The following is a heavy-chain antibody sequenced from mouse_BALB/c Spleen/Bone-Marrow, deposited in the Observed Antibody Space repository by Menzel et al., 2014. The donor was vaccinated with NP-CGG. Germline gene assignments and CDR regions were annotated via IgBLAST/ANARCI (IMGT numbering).Heavy chain of an antibody. J-gene: IGHJ2*01. CDR2: IRNKANGYTT. V-gene: IGHV7-3*02. CDR1: GFTFTDYY. D-gene: IGHD2-4*01. Sequence: EVKLVESGGGLVQPGDSLILSCATSGFTFTDYYMNWVRQPPGKALEWLGFIRNKANGYTTEYSASVKGRFTISRDSSQSILYLQMNSLRAEDSATYYCARDRGLTYFDYWGQGTTLTVSS. CDR3: ARDRGLTYFDY.